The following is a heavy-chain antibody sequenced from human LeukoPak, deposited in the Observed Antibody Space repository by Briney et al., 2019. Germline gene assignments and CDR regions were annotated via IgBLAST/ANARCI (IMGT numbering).Heavy chain of an antibody. V-gene: IGHV4-4*02. Sequence: SETLSLTCAVSGGSISSSNWWSWVRQPPGKGLEWIGEIYHSGSTNYNPSLKSRVTISVDKSKNQFSLKLSSVTAADTAVYYCARFRYYYDSSGQPSYYFDYWGQGTLVTVSS. J-gene: IGHJ4*02. CDR3: ARFRYYYDSSGQPSYYFDY. D-gene: IGHD3-22*01. CDR2: IYHSGST. CDR1: GGSISSSNW.